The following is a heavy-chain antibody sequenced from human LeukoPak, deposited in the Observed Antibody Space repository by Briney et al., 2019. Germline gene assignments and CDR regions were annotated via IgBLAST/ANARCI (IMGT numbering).Heavy chain of an antibody. V-gene: IGHV4-39*07. CDR2: IYYSGST. D-gene: IGHD2-2*01. Sequence: SSETLSLTCTVSGGSISSSSYYWGWIRQPPGKGLEWIGSIYYSGSTNYNPSLKSRVTISVDTSKNQFSLKLSSVTAADTAVYYCARRRLRSSTSCCRFDYWGQGTLVTVSS. CDR3: ARRRLRSSTSCCRFDY. J-gene: IGHJ4*02. CDR1: GGSISSSSYY.